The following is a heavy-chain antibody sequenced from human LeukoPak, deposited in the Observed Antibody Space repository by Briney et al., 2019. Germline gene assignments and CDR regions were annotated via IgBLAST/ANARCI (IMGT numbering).Heavy chain of an antibody. V-gene: IGHV3-23*01. CDR3: ARDKSAGADTGSSFYY. J-gene: IGHJ4*02. CDR2: ISGSGGST. CDR1: GFTFSSYA. Sequence: GGSLRLSCAASGFTFSSYAMSWVRQAPGEGLEWVSAISGSGGSTYYADSVKGRFTISRDNSKNTLYLQMNSLRAGDTAVYYCARDKSAGADTGSSFYYWGQGALVTVSS. D-gene: IGHD3-10*01.